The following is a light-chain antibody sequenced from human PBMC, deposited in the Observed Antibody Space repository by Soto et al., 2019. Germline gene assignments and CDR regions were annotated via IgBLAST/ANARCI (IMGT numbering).Light chain of an antibody. V-gene: IGKV3D-15*01. J-gene: IGKJ1*01. CDR2: GAS. Sequence: EIVMTQSPDTLSVSPGDRAALSCRTSQSVSSDLAWYQQKPGQAPRLLIYGASTRATGIPARFSGSGSGTEFTLTISSLQSEDFAVYYCQHYNKWLWTFGQGTKVEIK. CDR3: QHYNKWLWT. CDR1: QSVSSD.